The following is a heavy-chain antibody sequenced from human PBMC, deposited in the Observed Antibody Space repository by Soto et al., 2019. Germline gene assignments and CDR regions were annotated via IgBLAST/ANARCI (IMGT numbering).Heavy chain of an antibody. V-gene: IGHV4-39*01. CDR3: ASSGWFDP. CDR1: GGSISSSTYY. Sequence: SETLSLTCTVSGGSISSSTYYWRWIRQPPGKGLEWIGTIYYSGSTYYNPSLKSRVTISVDTSKNQFSLKLSSVTAADTAVYYCASSGWFDPWGQGTLVTVSS. J-gene: IGHJ5*02. CDR2: IYYSGST.